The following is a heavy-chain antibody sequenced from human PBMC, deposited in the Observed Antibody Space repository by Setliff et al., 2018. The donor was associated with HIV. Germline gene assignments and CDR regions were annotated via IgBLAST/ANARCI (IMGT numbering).Heavy chain of an antibody. CDR3: ARGRDYTGSWFRPFYLDF. D-gene: IGHD3-3*01. J-gene: IGHJ4*01. Sequence: SETLSLTWAVYGGSFSAYHWSWIRQTPGKGLEWLGEINHSGSTAYNLALESRVSMSIDTSKNQFSLKLTSVTAADTAIYYCARGRDYTGSWFRPFYLDFWGHGNLVTVS. CDR2: INHSGST. CDR1: GGSFSAYH. V-gene: IGHV4-34*01.